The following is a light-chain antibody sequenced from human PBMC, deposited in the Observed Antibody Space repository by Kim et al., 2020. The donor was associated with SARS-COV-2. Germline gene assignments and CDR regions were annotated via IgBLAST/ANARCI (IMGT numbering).Light chain of an antibody. J-gene: IGKJ2*01. Sequence: EIVMTQSPATLSVSPGERATLSCRASQSVSSNLAWYQQKPGQAPSLLIYGASTRATGIPARFSGSGSGTEFTLTISSRQSEDFAVYYCQQYNNWSLYTFGQGTKLEI. CDR3: QQYNNWSLYT. V-gene: IGKV3-15*01. CDR2: GAS. CDR1: QSVSSN.